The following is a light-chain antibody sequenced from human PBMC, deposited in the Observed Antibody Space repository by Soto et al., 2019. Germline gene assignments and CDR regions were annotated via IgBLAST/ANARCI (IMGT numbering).Light chain of an antibody. Sequence: EIVLTQSPGTLSLSPGEGATLSCRASQSINSFLAWYQQRRGQAPRLLIHGASNRATGIPDRFSGSGSGIDFTLTISRLEPEDFAVYYCQQYGGSPRTFGQGTKVEVK. J-gene: IGKJ1*01. CDR1: QSINSF. CDR2: GAS. V-gene: IGKV3-20*01. CDR3: QQYGGSPRT.